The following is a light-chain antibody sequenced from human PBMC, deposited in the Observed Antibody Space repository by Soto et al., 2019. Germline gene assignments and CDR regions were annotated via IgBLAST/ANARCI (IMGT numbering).Light chain of an antibody. CDR3: ASYTSSSTVV. CDR2: EVT. Sequence: QSVLTQPASVSGSPGQSITISCTGTSIDIGAYNYVSWYQHHPGKASKLIIYEVTNRPSGVSNRFSGSKSGNTASLTISGLQTADEADYYCASYTSSSTVVFGGGTKLTVL. CDR1: SIDIGAYNY. J-gene: IGLJ2*01. V-gene: IGLV2-14*01.